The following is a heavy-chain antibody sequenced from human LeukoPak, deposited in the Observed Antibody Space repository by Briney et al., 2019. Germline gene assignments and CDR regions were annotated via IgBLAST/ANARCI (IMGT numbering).Heavy chain of an antibody. J-gene: IGHJ5*02. CDR2: INSDGSSR. V-gene: IGHV3-74*01. D-gene: IGHD4-23*01. CDR3: ARDLYGGTVNWFDP. CDR1: GFTFSNYW. Sequence: GGSLRLSCAASGFTFSNYWVHWVRQGPGEGLVWVSRINSDGSSRNYADSVKGRFTISRDNAKNSLYLQMNSLRAEDTAFYYCARDLYGGTVNWFDPRGQGTLVTVSS.